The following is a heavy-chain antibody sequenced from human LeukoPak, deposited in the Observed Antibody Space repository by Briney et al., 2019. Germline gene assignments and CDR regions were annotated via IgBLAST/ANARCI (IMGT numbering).Heavy chain of an antibody. CDR1: GFTFDDYA. J-gene: IGHJ6*03. Sequence: SLRLSCAASGFTFDDYAMHWVRRAPGKGLECGSGINWNSARIGYADSVKVRFTISRDNAMNSLYLQMNSLRAEDTALYYCAKDHRPRSRYSGYDYGYYYYYMAVWGKGNPVTVSS. V-gene: IGHV3-9*01. CDR3: AKDHRPRSRYSGYDYGYYYYYMAV. CDR2: INWNSARI. D-gene: IGHD5-12*01.